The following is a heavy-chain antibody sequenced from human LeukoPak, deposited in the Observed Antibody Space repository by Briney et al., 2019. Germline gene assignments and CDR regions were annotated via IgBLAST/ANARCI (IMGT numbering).Heavy chain of an antibody. CDR3: ARGMGSSGYYFDY. J-gene: IGHJ4*02. D-gene: IGHD6-13*01. V-gene: IGHV4-59*12. Sequence: SETLSLTCTVSGGSISNYYWSWIRQPPGKGLEWIGYIYYSGSTNYNPSLKSRVTISVDTSKNQFSLKLSSVTAADTAVYYCARGMGSSGYYFDYWGQGTLVTVSS. CDR1: GGSISNYY. CDR2: IYYSGST.